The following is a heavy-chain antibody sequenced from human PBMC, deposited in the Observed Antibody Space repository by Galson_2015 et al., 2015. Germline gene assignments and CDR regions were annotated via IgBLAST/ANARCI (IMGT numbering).Heavy chain of an antibody. CDR2: ITYDGSNK. Sequence: SLRLSCAASGFTFSSYGMHWVRQAPGKGLEWVAIITYDGSNKYYGDSVKGRFTISRDNTKNSLYLKMNSLRAEDKAVYDRVRDLGDLTFDVWGQGTLVTVSS. V-gene: IGHV3-30*03. CDR1: GFTFSSYG. J-gene: IGHJ3*01. D-gene: IGHD2-21*02. CDR3: VRDLGDLTFDV.